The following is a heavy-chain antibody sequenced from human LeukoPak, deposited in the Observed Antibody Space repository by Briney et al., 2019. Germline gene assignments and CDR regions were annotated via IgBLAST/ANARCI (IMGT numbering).Heavy chain of an antibody. CDR3: AKQFVDI. Sequence: GGSLRLSCAASGFTFSGSPILWVRQASGKGLEWVGRIRSKADNYATAYAASVQGRCTISRDDSKNTAYLQMDSLRAEDTAVYYCAKQFVDIWGQGTLVTVSS. CDR1: GFTFSGSP. V-gene: IGHV3-73*01. J-gene: IGHJ5*02. CDR2: IRSKADNYAT.